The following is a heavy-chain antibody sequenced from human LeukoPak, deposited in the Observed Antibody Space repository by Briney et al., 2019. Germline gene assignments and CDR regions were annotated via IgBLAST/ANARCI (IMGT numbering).Heavy chain of an antibody. Sequence: SETLSLTCTVSGGSISYFYWSWIRQPTGKGLEWIGRIYARGSTNYNPSLTSRVTMSVDTSKNQFSLKLRSVTAADTAVYYCARVTGYMIEDYFDYWGQGILVTVSS. CDR2: IYARGST. V-gene: IGHV4-4*07. D-gene: IGHD3-9*01. J-gene: IGHJ4*02. CDR1: GGSISYFY. CDR3: ARVTGYMIEDYFDY.